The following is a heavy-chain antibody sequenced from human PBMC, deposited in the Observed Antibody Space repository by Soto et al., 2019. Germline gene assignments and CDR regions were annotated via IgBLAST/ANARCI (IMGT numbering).Heavy chain of an antibody. Sequence: PSETLSLTCAVYGGSFSGYYWSWIRQPPGKGLEWIGEINHSGSTNYNPSLKSRVTISVDTSKNQFSLKLSSVTAADTAVYYCARGLWSSSWYYYYGMDVWGQGTTVTVSS. V-gene: IGHV4-34*01. CDR3: ARGLWSSSWYYYYGMDV. CDR2: INHSGST. J-gene: IGHJ6*02. CDR1: GGSFSGYY. D-gene: IGHD6-13*01.